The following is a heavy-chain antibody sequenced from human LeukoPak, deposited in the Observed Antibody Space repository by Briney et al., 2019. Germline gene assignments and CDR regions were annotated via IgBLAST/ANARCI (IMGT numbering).Heavy chain of an antibody. CDR1: GYTFSIYG. V-gene: IGHV1-18*01. Sequence: GASVRVSCKASGYTFSIYGFSWVRQAPGQGLEWMGWISVYNGNTNYAQKFQGRVTMTTDTSTSTAHMELRSLRSDDTAVYYCARQGYSGHSQGAAGYWGQGTLVTVSS. D-gene: IGHD4-23*01. CDR2: ISVYNGNT. CDR3: ARQGYSGHSQGAAGY. J-gene: IGHJ4*02.